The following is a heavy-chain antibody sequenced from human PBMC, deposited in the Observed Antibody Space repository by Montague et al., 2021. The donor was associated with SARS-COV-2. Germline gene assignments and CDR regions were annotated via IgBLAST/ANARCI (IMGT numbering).Heavy chain of an antibody. V-gene: IGHV3-30*18. CDR3: AKNRDIFWFGEGRDSMDV. CDR2: ISYDGSIK. CDR1: GFTFNNFA. J-gene: IGHJ6*02. D-gene: IGHD3-10*01. Sequence: FLRLSCAASGFTFNNFAMHWVRQAPGKGLEWVAVISYDGSIKYYADSLRGRFTISRDSSQKTLYLQMNSLSGEDTAVYYCAKNRDIFWFGEGRDSMDVWGQGTTVIASS.